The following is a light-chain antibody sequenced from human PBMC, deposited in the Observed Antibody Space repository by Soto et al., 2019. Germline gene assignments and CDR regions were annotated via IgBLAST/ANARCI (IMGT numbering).Light chain of an antibody. CDR3: QQYNDNWT. CDR2: KAS. Sequence: DIQMTQSPSTLSASVGDRVTITCRASQSISSWLAWHQQKPGKAPRLLIYKASNLESGVPSRFSGSGSGTEFTLTITSLQLDDSATYYCQQYNDNWTFGQGTKVDIK. CDR1: QSISSW. J-gene: IGKJ1*01. V-gene: IGKV1-5*03.